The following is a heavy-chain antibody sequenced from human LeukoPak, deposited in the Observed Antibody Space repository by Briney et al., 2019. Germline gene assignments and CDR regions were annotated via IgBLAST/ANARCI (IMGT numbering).Heavy chain of an antibody. CDR2: INPSGGST. Sequence: ASVKVSCKASGYTFTSYYIHWVRQAPGQGLEWMGLINPSGGSTTYAREFQGRVTMTMDTSTSTVDMELSSLTSDDTAVYYCARVCGGDCYSWFDPWGQGTLATVSS. D-gene: IGHD2-21*01. CDR1: GYTFTSYY. CDR3: ARVCGGDCYSWFDP. V-gene: IGHV1-46*01. J-gene: IGHJ5*02.